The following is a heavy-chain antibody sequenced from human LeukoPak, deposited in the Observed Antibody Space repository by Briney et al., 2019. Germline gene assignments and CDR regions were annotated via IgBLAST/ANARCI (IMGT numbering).Heavy chain of an antibody. J-gene: IGHJ4*02. CDR3: ARGWELATVDY. CDR1: GGSFSGYY. D-gene: IGHD1-26*01. CDR2: INHSGST. Sequence: SSETLSLTCAVYGGSFSGYYWSWIRQPPGKGLEWIGEINHSGSTNYNPSLKSRVTISVDTSKNQFSLKLSSVTAADTAVYYCARGWELATVDYWGQGTLVTVSS. V-gene: IGHV4-34*01.